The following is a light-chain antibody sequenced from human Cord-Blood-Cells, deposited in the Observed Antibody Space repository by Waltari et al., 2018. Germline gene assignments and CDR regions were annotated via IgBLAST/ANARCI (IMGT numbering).Light chain of an antibody. J-gene: IGLJ1*01. Sequence: QSALTQPASVSGSPGQSITISCTGTSSDVGGYNYVSWYQQQPGKAPKLMIYDVSKRPSVVSNRFSGSKSGNTASLTISGLQAEDEADYYCSSYTSSSTPYVFGTGTKVTVL. CDR2: DVS. CDR1: SSDVGGYNY. V-gene: IGLV2-14*01. CDR3: SSYTSSSTPYV.